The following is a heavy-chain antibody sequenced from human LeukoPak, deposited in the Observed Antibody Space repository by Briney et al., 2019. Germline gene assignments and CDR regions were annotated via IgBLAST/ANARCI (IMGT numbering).Heavy chain of an antibody. CDR1: GGSFSGYY. CDR3: ARVHYDFWSGYYNAFDI. D-gene: IGHD3-3*01. J-gene: IGHJ3*02. Sequence: PSETLSLTCAVYGGSFSGYYWSWIRQPPGKGLEWIGEINHSGSTNYNPSLKSRVTISVDTSKNHISLKLSSVTAADTAVYYCARVHYDFWSGYYNAFDIWGQGTMVTVSS. CDR2: INHSGST. V-gene: IGHV4-34*01.